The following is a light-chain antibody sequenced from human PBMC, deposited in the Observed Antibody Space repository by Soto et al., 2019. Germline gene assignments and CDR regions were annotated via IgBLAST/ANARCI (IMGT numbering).Light chain of an antibody. V-gene: IGKV3-20*01. J-gene: IGKJ1*01. CDR3: QQYGSLPRT. Sequence: EIVLTQSPGTLSLSPGERATLSCRASQSISSSYLAWYQQKPGQAPRLLIYGASSRATGIPDRFSGSGSGPDFPLTISRLEPEDFAGYYCQQYGSLPRTFGQGTKVEI. CDR2: GAS. CDR1: QSISSSY.